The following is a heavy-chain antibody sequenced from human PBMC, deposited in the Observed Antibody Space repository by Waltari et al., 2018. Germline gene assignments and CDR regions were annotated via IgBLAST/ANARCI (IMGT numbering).Heavy chain of an antibody. CDR3: ARELSITGGYNWFDP. V-gene: IGHV1-2*02. Sequence: QVQLVQSGAEVKKPGASVTVSCKASGYTFTGYYMHWVRQAPGQGLEWMGWINPNSGGTNYAQKFQGRVTMTRDTSISTAYMELSRLRSDDTAVYYCARELSITGGYNWFDPWGQGTLVTVSS. D-gene: IGHD1-20*01. CDR1: GYTFTGYY. CDR2: INPNSGGT. J-gene: IGHJ5*02.